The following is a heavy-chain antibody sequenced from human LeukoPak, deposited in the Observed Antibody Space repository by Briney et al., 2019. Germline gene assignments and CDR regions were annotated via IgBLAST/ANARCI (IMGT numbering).Heavy chain of an antibody. D-gene: IGHD6-19*01. V-gene: IGHV5-51*01. Sequence: KDGESLKISCQVSGYTFTDYWIGWVRHVSGKGLEWMGIIFPGDSDTKYSPSFQGHVTISVDKSISTAYLQWSSLKASDTATYYCAREDSGGWRYFDSWGQGTLVTVFS. CDR3: AREDSGGWRYFDS. J-gene: IGHJ4*02. CDR1: GYTFTDYW. CDR2: IFPGDSDT.